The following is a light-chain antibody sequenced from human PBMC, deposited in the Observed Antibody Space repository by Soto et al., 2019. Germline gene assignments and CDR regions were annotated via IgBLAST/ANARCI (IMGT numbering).Light chain of an antibody. CDR2: ATS. V-gene: IGKV3-20*01. CDR1: QSVSITY. J-gene: IGKJ1*01. Sequence: EIVLTQSPGTLSLSPGERASLSCRASQSVSITYLAWYQQKPGQAPRLLIYATSTRATGIPDRFSGSGSGTDFTLPSSRLEPEDFAVYYCQHYGSSRWTFGQGTKVEIK. CDR3: QHYGSSRWT.